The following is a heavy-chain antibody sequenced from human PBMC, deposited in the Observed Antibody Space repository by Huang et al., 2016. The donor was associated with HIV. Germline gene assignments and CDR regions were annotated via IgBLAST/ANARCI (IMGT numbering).Heavy chain of an antibody. CDR2: ISSSDSTI. D-gene: IGHD1-20*01. V-gene: IGHV3-48*01. CDR1: GFTFYTYS. J-gene: IGHJ4*02. CDR3: ARDLPGGITGVTVGLDY. Sequence: EVQLVESGGGVVQPGGSLRLSCVASGFTFYTYSMNWVRQAPGKGLEWLSYISSSDSTIYYADSVKGRCTISRDNAKNSLYRQMNSLRAEDTAVYYCARDLPGGITGVTVGLDYWGQGTLVSVSS.